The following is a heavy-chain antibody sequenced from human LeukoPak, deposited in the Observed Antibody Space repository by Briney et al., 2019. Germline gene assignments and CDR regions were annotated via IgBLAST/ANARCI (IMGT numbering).Heavy chain of an antibody. CDR1: GGSFSGYY. J-gene: IGHJ6*02. V-gene: IGHV4-34*01. Sequence: PSETLSLTCAVYGGSFSGYYWSWIRQPPEKGLEWIGEINHSGSTNYNPSLKSRVTISVDTSKNQFSLKLSSVTAADTAVYYCARVVGGSYYFSYYYYYGMDVWGQGTTVTVSS. CDR2: INHSGST. CDR3: ARVVGGSYYFSYYYYYGMDV. D-gene: IGHD1-26*01.